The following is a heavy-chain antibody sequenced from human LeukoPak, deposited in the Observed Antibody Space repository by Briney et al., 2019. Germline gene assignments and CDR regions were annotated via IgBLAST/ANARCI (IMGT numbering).Heavy chain of an antibody. V-gene: IGHV3-23*01. Sequence: GGSLRLSCEASGFTFGSFPMSWVRQAPGKGLEWLSGISGSGYYRYYADSVKGRLTISRDNSKSTLYIEMNSLRAEDTAVYYCVKDGSWGDYQFYFYMDVWGKGTTVTVSS. CDR2: ISGSGYYR. D-gene: IGHD2-2*01. CDR3: VKDGSWGDYQFYFYMDV. CDR1: GFTFGSFP. J-gene: IGHJ6*03.